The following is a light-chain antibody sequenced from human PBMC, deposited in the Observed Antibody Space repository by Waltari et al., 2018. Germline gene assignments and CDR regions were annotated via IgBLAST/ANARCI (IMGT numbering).Light chain of an antibody. CDR2: TAS. CDR1: ETLRIY. CDR3: QQRYSIPLT. J-gene: IGKJ4*01. V-gene: IGKV1-39*01. Sequence: DIQMTQSPSSLSASVADRVTITCRASETLRIYLNWYQQKPGKAPKVLINTASRLQSGVPSRFSGSGSGTDFTLTISTLQHEDFATYYCQQRYSIPLTFGGGTKVEIK.